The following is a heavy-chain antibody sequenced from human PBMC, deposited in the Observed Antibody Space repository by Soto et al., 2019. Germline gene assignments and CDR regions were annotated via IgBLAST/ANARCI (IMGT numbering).Heavy chain of an antibody. D-gene: IGHD6-19*01. J-gene: IGHJ4*02. Sequence: QLQLQESGSGLVKPSQTLSLTCAVSGCSISSGGYSWSWIRQPPGKGLEGIGYISHSGSTYFNPSLKSRVTISVERFKNQFSLKLGSVTAADTAVYYCARGGLLPDYWGQGTLVTVSS. CDR1: GCSISSGGYS. V-gene: IGHV4-30-2*01. CDR3: ARGGLLPDY. CDR2: ISHSGST.